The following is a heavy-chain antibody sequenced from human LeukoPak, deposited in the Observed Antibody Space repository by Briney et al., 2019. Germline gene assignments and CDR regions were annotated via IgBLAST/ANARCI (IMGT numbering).Heavy chain of an antibody. J-gene: IGHJ4*02. CDR3: ARHARSIVVVVAASSPLDY. CDR2: IYYSGST. V-gene: IGHV4-39*01. Sequence: SETLSLTCTVSGGSISSSSYYWGWIRQPPGKGLEWIGSIYYSGSTYYNPSLKSRVTISVDTSKNQFSLKLSSVTAADTAVYYCARHARSIVVVVAASSPLDYWGQGTLVTVSS. CDR1: GGSISSSSYY. D-gene: IGHD2-15*01.